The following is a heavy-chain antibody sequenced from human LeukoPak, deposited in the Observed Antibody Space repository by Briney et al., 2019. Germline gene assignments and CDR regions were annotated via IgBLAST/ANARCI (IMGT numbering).Heavy chain of an antibody. CDR1: GFTFSGYW. Sequence: PGGSLRLSCAASGFTFSGYWMHWVRQAPGKGLVWVSLINTDGSSTNYADSVKGRFTISRDNAKNTLYLQMNSLRAEDTAVYYCARRTAAGLYYFDSWGQGTLVTVSS. CDR2: INTDGSST. D-gene: IGHD6-13*01. V-gene: IGHV3-74*01. CDR3: ARRTAAGLYYFDS. J-gene: IGHJ4*02.